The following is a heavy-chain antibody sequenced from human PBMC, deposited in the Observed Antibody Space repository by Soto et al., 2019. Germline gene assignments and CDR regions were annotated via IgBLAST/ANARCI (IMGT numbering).Heavy chain of an antibody. J-gene: IGHJ4*02. D-gene: IGHD3-22*01. CDR1: GYTFTSYG. CDR3: ATFPSGYYPFHY. V-gene: IGHV1-18*01. Sequence: ASVKVSCKTSGYTFTSYGLTSVRQAPGQGLEWLGWISTYNGNTNYVQNLQGRITMTTDTSTSTAYMELRSLRSDDTAVYYCATFPSGYYPFHYWGQGTLVT. CDR2: ISTYNGNT.